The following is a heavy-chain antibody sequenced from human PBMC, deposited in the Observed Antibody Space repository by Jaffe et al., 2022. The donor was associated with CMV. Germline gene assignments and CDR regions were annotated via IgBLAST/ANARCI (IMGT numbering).Heavy chain of an antibody. CDR1: GGSFSGYY. V-gene: IGHV4-34*01. D-gene: IGHD2-2*01. J-gene: IGHJ5*02. CDR3: ARGSMIVVVPANWFDP. CDR2: INHSGST. Sequence: QVQLQQWGAGLLKPSETLSLTCAVYGGSFSGYYWSWIRQPPGKGLEWIGEINHSGSTNYNPSLKSRVTISVDTSKNQFSLKLSSVTAADTAVYYCARGSMIVVVPANWFDPWGQGTLVTVSS.